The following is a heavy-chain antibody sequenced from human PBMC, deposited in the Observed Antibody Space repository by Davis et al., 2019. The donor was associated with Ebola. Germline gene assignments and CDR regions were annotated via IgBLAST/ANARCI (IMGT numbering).Heavy chain of an antibody. CDR3: ARDVGVEFDY. J-gene: IGHJ4*02. V-gene: IGHV3-7*03. CDR2: IKQDGSEK. D-gene: IGHD3-10*01. Sequence: PGGSLRLSCAASGFTFSMYWMTWVRQAPGKGLEWVASIKQDGSEKHYVDAVKGRFTISRDNAKNSLYLQMNSLTADDTAVYYCARDVGVEFDYWGQGTLVTVSS. CDR1: GFTFSMYW.